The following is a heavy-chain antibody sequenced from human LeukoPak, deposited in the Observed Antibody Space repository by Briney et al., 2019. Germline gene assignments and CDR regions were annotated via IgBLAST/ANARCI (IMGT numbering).Heavy chain of an antibody. Sequence: ASVTVSCKTSGYTFTDYCIHWVRQARGQGLEWMGWINPNTIVTNYAQKFRGRVTMTRDTAINTVYMYLTSLSSDDTAVYYCVRGDEGIDVTGGPSEFWGQGTLVTVSS. J-gene: IGHJ4*02. CDR3: VRGDEGIDVTGGPSEF. CDR2: INPNTIVT. D-gene: IGHD2-21*02. CDR1: GYTFTDYC. V-gene: IGHV1-2*02.